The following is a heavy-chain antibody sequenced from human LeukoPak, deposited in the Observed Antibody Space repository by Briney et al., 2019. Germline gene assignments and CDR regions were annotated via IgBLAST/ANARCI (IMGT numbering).Heavy chain of an antibody. J-gene: IGHJ4*02. V-gene: IGHV4-59*01. CDR2: IYYSGIT. Sequence: LETLSLTCTVSGGSISSFYWSWIRQPPGKGLEWIGYIYYSGITNYNPSLKSRVTISVDTSKNQFSLKLSSVTAGDTAVYYCARGYGRDGYRTLDYWGQGTLVTVSS. D-gene: IGHD5-24*01. CDR1: GGSISSFY. CDR3: ARGYGRDGYRTLDY.